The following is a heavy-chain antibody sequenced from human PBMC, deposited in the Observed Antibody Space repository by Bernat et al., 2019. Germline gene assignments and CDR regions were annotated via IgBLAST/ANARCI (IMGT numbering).Heavy chain of an antibody. V-gene: IGHV4-39*07. CDR3: AREYCARRGDRSYYFDY. CDR2: IYYSGST. CDR1: GGSISSGTYY. Sequence: QLQLQESGPGLVKPSETLSLTCTVSGGSISSGTYYWGWIRQPPGKGLEWIGCIYYSGSTYYNPSLKSRVTISVDTSKNQFSLKLSSVTAADTAVYYCAREYCARRGDRSYYFDYWGQGTLVTVSS. D-gene: IGHD3-10*01. J-gene: IGHJ4*02.